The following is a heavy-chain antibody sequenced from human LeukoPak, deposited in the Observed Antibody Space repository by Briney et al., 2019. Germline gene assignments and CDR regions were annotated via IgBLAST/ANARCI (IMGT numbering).Heavy chain of an antibody. CDR1: GYSFSSYW. D-gene: IGHD1-14*01. CDR3: ARAHHHPNAHFDY. Sequence: GESLKISCKGSGYSFSSYWIGWVRQMPGKGLEWMGIIYPGDSDTRYSPSFQGQVTISADKSISTAYLQWSSLKASDTAMYYCARAHHHPNAHFDYWGQGTLVTVSS. CDR2: IYPGDSDT. V-gene: IGHV5-51*01. J-gene: IGHJ4*02.